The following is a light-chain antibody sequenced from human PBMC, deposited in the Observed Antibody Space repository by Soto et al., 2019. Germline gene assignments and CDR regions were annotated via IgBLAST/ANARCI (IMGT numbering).Light chain of an antibody. CDR2: GAS. V-gene: IGKV3-15*01. CDR3: QQYNNWPHT. CDR1: QSVSSN. J-gene: IGKJ1*01. Sequence: EIVMTQSPATLSVSPGERATLSCRASQSVSSNLAWYQQKPGQAPRLLIYGASTRATGIPARFSRSGSGTEFTLTISSLQSEDFAVYDCQQYNNWPHTFGQGTKVEIK.